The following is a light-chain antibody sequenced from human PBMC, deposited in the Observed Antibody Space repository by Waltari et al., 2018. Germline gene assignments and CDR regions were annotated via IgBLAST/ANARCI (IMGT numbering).Light chain of an antibody. Sequence: SYVLSQAPSVSVAPGQTAIITCGGSDLGRKSVQWYQQKTGQAPLMILYYDKRRPSGIPDRFSGSNSGNTATLTITRAEAGDEADYYCQVWDSGTAHRVFGGGTTLTVL. J-gene: IGLJ3*02. V-gene: IGLV3-21*01. CDR2: YDK. CDR3: QVWDSGTAHRV. CDR1: DLGRKS.